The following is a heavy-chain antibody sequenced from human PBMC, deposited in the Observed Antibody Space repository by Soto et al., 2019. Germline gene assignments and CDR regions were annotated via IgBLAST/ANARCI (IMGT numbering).Heavy chain of an antibody. D-gene: IGHD3-3*01. CDR1: GGSISRYY. J-gene: IGHJ6*02. CDR3: AREYYDFWSVTFSYYGMDV. V-gene: IGHV4-59*01. Sequence: SETLSLTCSVSGGSISRYYWTWIRQPPGRGLEWVGNIYSSGTTNYNPSLKSRVTISIDTSKNQVSLKLNAVTAADTAVYFCAREYYDFWSVTFSYYGMDVWGQGTTVT. CDR2: IYSSGTT.